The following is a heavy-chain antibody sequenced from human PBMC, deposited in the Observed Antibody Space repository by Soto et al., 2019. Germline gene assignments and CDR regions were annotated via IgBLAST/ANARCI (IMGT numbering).Heavy chain of an antibody. V-gene: IGHV3-48*02. CDR3: ARERVYTYYYGSWRSDGMDV. D-gene: IGHD3-10*01. Sequence: EVQLVESGGGLVQPGGSLRLSCAASGFTFSSYSMNWVRQAPGKGLEWVSYISSSSSTIYYADSVKGRFTISRDNAKNSLYLHMNSLRDEETAVYYCARERVYTYYYGSWRSDGMDVWGQGATVTVSS. J-gene: IGHJ6*02. CDR1: GFTFSSYS. CDR2: ISSSSSTI.